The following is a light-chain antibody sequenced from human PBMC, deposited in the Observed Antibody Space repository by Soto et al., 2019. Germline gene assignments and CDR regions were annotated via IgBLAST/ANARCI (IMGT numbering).Light chain of an antibody. CDR3: SSYTSSSTYVV. Sequence: QSVLTQPASVSGSPGQSITISCTGTSSDVGGYNYVSWYQQHPGKAPKLMIYDVINRPSGVSNRFSGSKSGNSASLPISGLQAEDEADYYCSSYTSSSTYVVFGGGTKLTVL. V-gene: IGLV2-14*03. CDR1: SSDVGGYNY. CDR2: DVI. J-gene: IGLJ2*01.